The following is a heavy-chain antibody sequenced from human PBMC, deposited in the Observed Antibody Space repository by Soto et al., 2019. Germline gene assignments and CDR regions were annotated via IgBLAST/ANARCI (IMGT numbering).Heavy chain of an antibody. CDR3: AKDVIAARPYYYYGLDA. CDR2: ISWDGGST. CDR1: GFTFHDYT. Sequence: EVQLVESGGVVVQPGGSLRLSCAASGFTFHDYTMHWVRQAPGKGLEWVSLISWDGGSTYYADSVKGRFTISRDNSKNSLYLQMNSLRTEDTALYYCAKDVIAARPYYYYGLDAWGQGTTVTVSS. J-gene: IGHJ6*02. D-gene: IGHD6-6*01. V-gene: IGHV3-43*01.